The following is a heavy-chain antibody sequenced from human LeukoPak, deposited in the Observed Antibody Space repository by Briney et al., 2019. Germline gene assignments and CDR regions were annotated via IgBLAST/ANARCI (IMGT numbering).Heavy chain of an antibody. V-gene: IGHV4-38-2*02. D-gene: IGHD6-19*01. CDR2: IYHSGST. CDR1: GYSISSGYY. CDR3: ARDERSSGWFVDYFDY. Sequence: SETLSLTCTVSGYSISSGYYWGWVRQPPGKGLEWIGSIYHSGSTYYNPSLKSRVTISVDTSRNQFSLKLSSVTAADTAVYYCARDERSSGWFVDYFDYWGQGTLVTVSA. J-gene: IGHJ4*02.